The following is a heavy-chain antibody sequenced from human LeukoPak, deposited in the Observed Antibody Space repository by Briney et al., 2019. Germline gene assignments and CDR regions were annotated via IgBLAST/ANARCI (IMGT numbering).Heavy chain of an antibody. CDR2: IWCDGSNK. CDR3: ARDRTMATITPLDY. D-gene: IGHD5-12*01. CDR1: GFTFSSYG. J-gene: IGHJ4*02. V-gene: IGHV3-33*01. Sequence: GGSLRLSCAASGFTFSSYGMHWVRQAPGKGLEWVAVIWCDGSNKYYADSVKGRFTISRDNSKNTLYLQMNSLRAEDTAVYYCARDRTMATITPLDYWGQGTLVTVSS.